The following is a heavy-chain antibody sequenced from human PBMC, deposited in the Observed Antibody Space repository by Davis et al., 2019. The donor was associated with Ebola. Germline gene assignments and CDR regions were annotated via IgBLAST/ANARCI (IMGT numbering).Heavy chain of an antibody. V-gene: IGHV5-51*01. J-gene: IGHJ4*02. Sequence: GESLKISCKGLGYNFASYWIAWVRQLPGKGLEWLGSIDPADSDTRYSPSLQGQVTISADKSIGAAYLQWSSLKASDTATYYCARQGTTSWDSWGQGTLVTVSS. CDR1: GYNFASYW. CDR2: IDPADSDT. CDR3: ARQGTTSWDS. D-gene: IGHD2-2*01.